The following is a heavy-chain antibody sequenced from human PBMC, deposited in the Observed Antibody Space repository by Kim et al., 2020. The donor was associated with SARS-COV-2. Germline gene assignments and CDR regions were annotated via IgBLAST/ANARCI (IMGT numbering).Heavy chain of an antibody. J-gene: IGHJ4*01. CDR1: GGSVSSGSYY. Sequence: SETLSLTCTVSGGSVSSGSYYWSWIRQPPGKGLEWIGYIFYSGSTNYNPSLKSRVTISVDSSKNQFSLKLRSVTAADTAMYYCARGSMAKGYFDYWGHGTLVTVSS. V-gene: IGHV4-61*01. CDR3: ARGSMAKGYFDY. D-gene: IGHD3-10*01. CDR2: IFYSGST.